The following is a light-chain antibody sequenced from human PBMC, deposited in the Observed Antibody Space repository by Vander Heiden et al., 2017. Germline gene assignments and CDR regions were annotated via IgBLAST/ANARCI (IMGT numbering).Light chain of an antibody. Sequence: QSALTQPASVSRSPGQSITISCPGTSSNLGDYKYVSWYQHHPGKAPKVIIYEASHRPSGVSIRFSGSKSGNTASLTISGLQPEDEADYYCTSYIDSSTYVFGTGTKVTVL. CDR2: EAS. V-gene: IGLV2-14*01. CDR1: SSNLGDYKY. J-gene: IGLJ1*01. CDR3: TSYIDSSTYV.